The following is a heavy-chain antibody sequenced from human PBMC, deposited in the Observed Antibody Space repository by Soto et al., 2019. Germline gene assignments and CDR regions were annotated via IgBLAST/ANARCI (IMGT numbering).Heavy chain of an antibody. Sequence: SETLSLTCTVSGGSIRSSSYHWGWIRQPPGKGPEWIGEINHRGSANYNPSLKSRVTISVDISKSQFSLRLTSVTAADTAVYNCARYNAASGTYYFDFWGQGALVTVSS. CDR1: GGSIRSSSYH. D-gene: IGHD6-13*01. CDR2: INHRGSA. J-gene: IGHJ4*02. V-gene: IGHV4-39*07. CDR3: ARYNAASGTYYFDF.